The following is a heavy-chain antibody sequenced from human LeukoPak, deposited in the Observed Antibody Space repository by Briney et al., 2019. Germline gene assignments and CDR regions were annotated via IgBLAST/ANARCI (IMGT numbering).Heavy chain of an antibody. D-gene: IGHD3-10*01. CDR1: GFTFDDYA. CDR3: AKDFSRMVRGVHPDY. V-gene: IGHV3-9*01. J-gene: IGHJ4*02. CDR2: ISWNSGSI. Sequence: PGRSLRLSCAASGFTFDDYAMHWVRQVSGKGLEWVSGISWNSGSIGYGDSVKGRFTISRDNAKNSLYLQMNSLRAEDTAVYYCAKDFSRMVRGVHPDYWGQGTLVTVSS.